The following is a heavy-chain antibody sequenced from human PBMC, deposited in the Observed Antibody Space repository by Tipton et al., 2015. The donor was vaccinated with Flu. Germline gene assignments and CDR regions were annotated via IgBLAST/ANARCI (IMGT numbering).Heavy chain of an antibody. CDR1: GGSISSYY. D-gene: IGHD2/OR15-2a*01. CDR3: ARGIVADAFDI. CDR2: IYYSGST. Sequence: TLSLTCTVSGGSISSYYWSWIRQPPGKGLEWIGYIYYSGSTNYNPSLKSRVTISVDTSKNQFSLKLSSVTAADTAVYYCARGIVADAFDIWGQGTMVTVSS. V-gene: IGHV4-59*01. J-gene: IGHJ3*02.